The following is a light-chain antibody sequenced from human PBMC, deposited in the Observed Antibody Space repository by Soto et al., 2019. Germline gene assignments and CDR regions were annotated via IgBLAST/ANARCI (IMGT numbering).Light chain of an antibody. CDR2: AAT. J-gene: IGKJ1*01. CDR1: QSISTY. Sequence: DIQMTQSPSSLSASVGDRVTITCRASQSISTYLNWYQQTPGKAPRLLIFAATNLKSGVPSRFRGSGSGTIFTLTISSLQPEDFATYYCQQSYSAPRAFGQGTRVEIK. V-gene: IGKV1-39*01. CDR3: QQSYSAPRA.